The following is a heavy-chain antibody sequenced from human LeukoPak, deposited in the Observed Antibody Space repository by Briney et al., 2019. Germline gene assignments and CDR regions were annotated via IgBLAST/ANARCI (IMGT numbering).Heavy chain of an antibody. CDR1: DGSISSSSYY. V-gene: IGHV4-39*01. J-gene: IGHJ1*01. D-gene: IGHD6-19*01. CDR3: ARLIVAGTAEYFQH. CDR2: IYYSGST. Sequence: SETLSLTCTVSDGSISSSSYYWGWIRQPPGKGLEWIGGIYYSGSTYYNPSLKSRVTISVDTSKNQFSLKLSSVTAADTAVYYCARLIVAGTAEYFQHWGQGTLVTVSS.